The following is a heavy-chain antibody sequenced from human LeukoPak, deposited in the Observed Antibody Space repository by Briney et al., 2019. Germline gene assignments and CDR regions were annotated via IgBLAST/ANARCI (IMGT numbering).Heavy chain of an antibody. CDR2: ISYDGSNK. Sequence: GGSLRLSCAASGFTFSSYGMHWVRQAPGKGLEWVAVISYDGSNKYYADSVKGRFTISRDNSKNTLYLQMNSLRAEDTAVYYCAKDTYGDPPGYWGQGTLVTVSS. CDR3: AKDTYGDPPGY. J-gene: IGHJ4*02. V-gene: IGHV3-30*18. D-gene: IGHD4-17*01. CDR1: GFTFSSYG.